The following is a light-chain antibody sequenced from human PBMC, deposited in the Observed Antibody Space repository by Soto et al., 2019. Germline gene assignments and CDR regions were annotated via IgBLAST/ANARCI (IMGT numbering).Light chain of an antibody. V-gene: IGLV2-14*01. Sequence: QSALTQPASVSGSPGQSITISCTGTSSDVGGYNYVSWYQQLPGKAPKLMIYDVSNRPSGVSNRFSGSKSGNTASLTISGLQAEDEADYYCSSYTSSSTLFGTGTQLTVL. CDR1: SSDVGGYNY. CDR2: DVS. J-gene: IGLJ1*01. CDR3: SSYTSSSTL.